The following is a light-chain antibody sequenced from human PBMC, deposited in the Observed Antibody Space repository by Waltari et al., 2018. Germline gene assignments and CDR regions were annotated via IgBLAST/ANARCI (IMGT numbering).Light chain of an antibody. CDR2: GAS. Sequence: EIVMTPSRATLSVSPGDRATAPCRGSQSLSDNLAWYQRKPGQAPRLLIYGASTRATGIPARFSGSGSGTDFTLTVSSLQSEDFAIYYCQQYNTWPPITFGRGTRLEIK. V-gene: IGKV3-15*01. CDR1: QSLSDN. CDR3: QQYNTWPPIT. J-gene: IGKJ5*01.